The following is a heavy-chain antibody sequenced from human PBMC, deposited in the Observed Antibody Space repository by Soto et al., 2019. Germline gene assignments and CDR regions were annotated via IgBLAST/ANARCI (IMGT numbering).Heavy chain of an antibody. CDR3: ARLRGYCSSGSCYHFDC. J-gene: IGHJ4*02. CDR1: GGSISSSSYY. CDR2: IYYSGTT. Sequence: NPSETLSLTCTVSGGSISSSSYYWGWIRQTPGKGLEWIGSIYYSGTTNYNPSLKSRVSISVDTSKNQFSLRLSSVTAVDTAIYYCARLRGYCSSGSCYHFDCWGQGTLVTVSS. D-gene: IGHD2-15*01. V-gene: IGHV4-39*01.